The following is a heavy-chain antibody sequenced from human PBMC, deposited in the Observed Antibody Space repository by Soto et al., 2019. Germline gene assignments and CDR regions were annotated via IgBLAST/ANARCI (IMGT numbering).Heavy chain of an antibody. CDR3: ARQYPGDFWSCYYDYYYYYYMDV. CDR1: GYTFTSYG. J-gene: IGHJ6*03. D-gene: IGHD3-3*01. CDR2: ISAYNGNT. Sequence: QVQLVQSGAEVKKPGASVKVSCKSSGYTFTSYGISWVRQAPGQGLEWMGWISAYNGNTNYAQKLQGRVTMTTDTSTRTAYMELRSQRSDDTAVYYCARQYPGDFWSCYYDYYYYYYMDVWGKGTTVTVSS. V-gene: IGHV1-18*01.